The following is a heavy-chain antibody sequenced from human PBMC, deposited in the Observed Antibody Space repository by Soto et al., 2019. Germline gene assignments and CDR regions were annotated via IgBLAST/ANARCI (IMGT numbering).Heavy chain of an antibody. J-gene: IGHJ4*02. CDR2: ISGSGGST. Sequence: EVKLLESGGGLVQPGGSLSLSCAASGFTFSSYAMSWVRRAPRKGLEWVSAISGSGGSTYYADSVKGRFTISRDNSKNTLYLQMNSLRAEDTAVYYCAKSSAAGNFDYWGQGTLVTVSS. V-gene: IGHV3-23*01. D-gene: IGHD6-13*01. CDR1: GFTFSSYA. CDR3: AKSSAAGNFDY.